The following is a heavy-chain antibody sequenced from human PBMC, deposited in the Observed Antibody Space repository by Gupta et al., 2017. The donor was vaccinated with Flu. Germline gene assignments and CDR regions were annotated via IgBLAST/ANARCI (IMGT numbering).Heavy chain of an antibody. D-gene: IGHD2-2*01. V-gene: IGHV1-2*06. CDR2: INPNSGGT. Sequence: PGQGLEWMGRINPNSGGTNYAQKFQGRVTMTRDTSISTAYMELSRLRSDDTAVYYCARGGRVVVVPAARTDYWGQGTLVTVSS. J-gene: IGHJ4*02. CDR3: ARGGRVVVVPAARTDY.